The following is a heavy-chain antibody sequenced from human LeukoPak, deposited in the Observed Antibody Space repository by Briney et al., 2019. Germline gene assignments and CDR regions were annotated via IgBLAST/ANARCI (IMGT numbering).Heavy chain of an antibody. CDR2: ISYDGSNK. V-gene: IGHV3-30*19. Sequence: GGSLRLSCAASGFTFSSYGMHWVRQAPGKGLEWVAVISYDGSNKYYGDSVKGRFTISRDNSKNTVYLQMNSLRAEDTAVYYCARDLSGWYSFDYWGQGTPVTVSS. CDR1: GFTFSSYG. CDR3: ARDLSGWYSFDY. J-gene: IGHJ4*02. D-gene: IGHD6-19*01.